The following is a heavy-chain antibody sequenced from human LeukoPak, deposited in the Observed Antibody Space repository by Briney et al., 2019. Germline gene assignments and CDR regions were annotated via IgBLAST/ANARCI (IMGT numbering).Heavy chain of an antibody. J-gene: IGHJ4*02. V-gene: IGHV1-2*02. D-gene: IGHD3-22*01. Sequence: ASVKVSCKASGSTFTGYYMHWVRQAPGQGLEWMGWINPNSGGTNYAQKFQGRVTMTRDTSISTAYMELSRLRSDDTAEYYCARGETYYDSSGYYSPHWGQGTLVTVSS. CDR2: INPNSGGT. CDR3: ARGETYYDSSGYYSPH. CDR1: GSTFTGYY.